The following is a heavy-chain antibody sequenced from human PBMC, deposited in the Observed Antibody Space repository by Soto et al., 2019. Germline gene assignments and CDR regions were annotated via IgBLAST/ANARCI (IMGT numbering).Heavy chain of an antibody. CDR3: AREGGDGFDP. CDR1: GGSFSGYY. D-gene: IGHD3-16*01. Sequence: SETLSLTCAVYGGSFSGYYWSWIRQPPGKGLEWIGEIDHSGSTNYNPSLKSRVTISVDTSKNQFSLKLSSVTAADTAVYYCAREGGDGFDPWGQGTPVTVSS. CDR2: IDHSGST. V-gene: IGHV4-34*01. J-gene: IGHJ5*02.